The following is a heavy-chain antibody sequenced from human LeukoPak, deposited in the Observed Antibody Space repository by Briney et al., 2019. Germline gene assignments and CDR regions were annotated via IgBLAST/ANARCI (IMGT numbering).Heavy chain of an antibody. CDR1: GGSITTYY. CDR3: ARAVSYYDSSGYRPNWFDP. Sequence: SETLSLTCTVSGGSITTYYWSWIRQSPGKGLEWIGYIYPGGTTSYNPSLTSRVTISLGRSRSQFSLKLSSVTAADTAVYYCARAVSYYDSSGYRPNWFDPWGQGTLVTVSS. V-gene: IGHV4-59*12. CDR2: IYPGGTT. D-gene: IGHD3-22*01. J-gene: IGHJ5*02.